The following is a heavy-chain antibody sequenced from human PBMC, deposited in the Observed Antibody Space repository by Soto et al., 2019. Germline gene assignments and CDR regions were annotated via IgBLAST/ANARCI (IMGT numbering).Heavy chain of an antibody. Sequence: PSETLSLTCIVSGGYISSSRYYWGWIRQPPGKGLEWIASIYSSGSTFYNPSLKSRVTMSVDTSKNQFSLKLSSVTAADTAVYYCARTNYCDNAVFCRPGPQYFDHWGQGTLVTVS. J-gene: IGHJ4*02. D-gene: IGHD2-8*01. V-gene: IGHV4-39*01. CDR2: IYSSGST. CDR3: ARTNYCDNAVFCRPGPQYFDH. CDR1: GGYISSSRYY.